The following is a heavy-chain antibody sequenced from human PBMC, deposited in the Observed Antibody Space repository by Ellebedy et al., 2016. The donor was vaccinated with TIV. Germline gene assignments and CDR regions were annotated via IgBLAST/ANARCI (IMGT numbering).Heavy chain of an antibody. J-gene: IGHJ4*02. Sequence: GGSLRLXXAASGFTFTIYWMHWVRQAPGTGLVWLSRISSDASDTRYADSVKGRFTISRDNARNTLYLQMNSLRAEDTAAYYCARDQTVTGPSTYDYWGQGILVSVSS. CDR1: GFTFTIYW. CDR2: ISSDASDT. V-gene: IGHV3-74*01. D-gene: IGHD6-19*01. CDR3: ARDQTVTGPSTYDY.